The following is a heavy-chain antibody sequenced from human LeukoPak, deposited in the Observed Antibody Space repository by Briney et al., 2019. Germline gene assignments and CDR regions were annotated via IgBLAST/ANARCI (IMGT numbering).Heavy chain of an antibody. D-gene: IGHD1-14*01. J-gene: IGHJ5*02. V-gene: IGHV1-2*02. CDR1: GYTFTGYY. CDR3: ARDLTSLNWFDP. Sequence: ASVKVSCKASGYTFTGYYMHWVRQAPGQGLEWVGWINPNSGGTNYAQKFQGRVTMTRDTTISTAYMELSRLRSDDTAVDYCARDLTSLNWFDPWGQGTLVTVSS. CDR2: INPNSGGT.